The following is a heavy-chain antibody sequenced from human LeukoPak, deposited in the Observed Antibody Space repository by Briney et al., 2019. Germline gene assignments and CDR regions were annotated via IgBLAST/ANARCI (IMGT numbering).Heavy chain of an antibody. J-gene: IGHJ4*02. Sequence: PSETLSLTCAVSGDSIRGGDWWSWVRQPPGEGLEWIGEIFHIGTTNYNPSLRSRITLSVDQSKTQFSLSLTSVTAADTAIYYCARRRQLWPYYFDYWGRGTLVSVSS. CDR3: ARRRQLWPYYFDY. CDR1: GDSIRGGDW. CDR2: IFHIGTT. D-gene: IGHD1-1*01. V-gene: IGHV4-4*02.